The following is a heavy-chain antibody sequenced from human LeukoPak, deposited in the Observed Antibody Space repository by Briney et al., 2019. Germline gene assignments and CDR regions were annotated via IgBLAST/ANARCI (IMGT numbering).Heavy chain of an antibody. J-gene: IGHJ4*02. CDR1: GFTFSSYG. CDR3: AKDAYGGSTHFDY. CDR2: ISYDGSNK. Sequence: GRSLRLSCAASGFTFSSYGMHWVRQAPGKGLEWVAVISYDGSNKYYADSVKGRFTISRDNSKNTLYLQMNSLRAEDTAVYYCAKDAYGGSTHFDYWGQGTLVTVSS. V-gene: IGHV3-30*18. D-gene: IGHD4-23*01.